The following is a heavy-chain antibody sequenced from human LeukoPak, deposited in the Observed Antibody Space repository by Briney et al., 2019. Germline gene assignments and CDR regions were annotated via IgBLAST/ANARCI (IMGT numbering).Heavy chain of an antibody. Sequence: PGGSLRLSCAASGSTFSDHHMDWVRQAPGKGLEWIGRTRKKANSYTTEYAASVKGRFTISRDDSKNSLYLQMNSLETEDTAVYYCARVMSVDTAVLDYWGQGTLVTVSS. CDR1: GSTFSDHH. V-gene: IGHV3-72*01. D-gene: IGHD5-18*01. J-gene: IGHJ4*02. CDR3: ARVMSVDTAVLDY. CDR2: TRKKANSYTT.